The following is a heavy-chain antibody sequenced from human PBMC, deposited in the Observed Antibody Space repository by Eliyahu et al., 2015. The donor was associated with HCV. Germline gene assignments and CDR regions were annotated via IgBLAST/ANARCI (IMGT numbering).Heavy chain of an antibody. J-gene: IGHJ4*02. CDR2: IKXXGSET. CDR1: GFTFSNHW. CDR3: ARQTYRSRXVPXDY. V-gene: IGHV3-7*01. Sequence: EVKLGESGGALVQPGGSLRLSCAASGFTFSNHWINWVRQTPWKGXEWVXNIKXXGSETEYXDSVKGRFTISRDNARSAVFLEMNSLRVEDTAVYYCARQTYRSRXVPXDYWGQGTLVTVSS. D-gene: IGHD2-2*01.